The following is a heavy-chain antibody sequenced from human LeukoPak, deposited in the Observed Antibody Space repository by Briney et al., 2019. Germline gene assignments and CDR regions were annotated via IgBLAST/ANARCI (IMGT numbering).Heavy chain of an antibody. V-gene: IGHV3-23*01. Sequence: GGSPRLSCAASGFTFSSYAMSWVRQAPGKGLEWVSAISGSGGSTYYADSVKGRFTISRDNSKNTLYLQMNSLRAEDTAVYYCAKQYSSSSGVFDYWGQGTLVTVSS. CDR1: GFTFSSYA. J-gene: IGHJ4*02. CDR3: AKQYSSSSGVFDY. CDR2: ISGSGGST. D-gene: IGHD6-13*01.